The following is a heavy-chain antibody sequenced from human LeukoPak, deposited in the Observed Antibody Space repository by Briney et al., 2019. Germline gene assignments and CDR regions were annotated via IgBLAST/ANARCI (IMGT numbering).Heavy chain of an antibody. D-gene: IGHD1-26*01. CDR2: ISGSGVGT. Sequence: GGSLRLSXAASGFTFSSYAMSWVRQAPGKGLEWVSAISGSGVGTHYADSVKGRFTISSDNSKNTLYLQMNSLRAEDTAVYFCAKPRGSYDAFDIWGQGTMVTVSS. J-gene: IGHJ3*02. V-gene: IGHV3-23*01. CDR3: AKPRGSYDAFDI. CDR1: GFTFSSYA.